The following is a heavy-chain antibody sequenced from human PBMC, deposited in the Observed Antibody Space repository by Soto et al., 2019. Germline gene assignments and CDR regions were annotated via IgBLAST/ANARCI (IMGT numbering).Heavy chain of an antibody. V-gene: IGHV5-51*01. CDR3: ARQDTDMYRGMDV. Sequence: PGESLKISCKGSGYSFTSYWLGWVRQMPGKGLEWMGIIYPCDSDTRYSPSFQGQVTISADQSISTAYLQGSSLKTSDTAMYYCARQDTDMYRGMDVWGQGTTVTVSS. CDR1: GYSFTSYW. J-gene: IGHJ6*02. D-gene: IGHD5-18*01. CDR2: IYPCDSDT.